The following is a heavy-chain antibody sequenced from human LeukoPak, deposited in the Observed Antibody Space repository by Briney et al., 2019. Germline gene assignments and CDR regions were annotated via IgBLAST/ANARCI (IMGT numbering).Heavy chain of an antibody. CDR3: ARGLYGSGTGDY. CDR2: IYSGGST. D-gene: IGHD3-10*01. CDR1: GFTVSNNY. Sequence: GGSLRLSCAASGFTVSNNYMSWVRQAPGKGLDWVSVIYSGGSTYYADSVKGRFTISRDNSKNTVDLQMNSLRAEDTAVYFCARGLYGSGTGDYWGLGTLVTVSS. J-gene: IGHJ4*02. V-gene: IGHV3-66*01.